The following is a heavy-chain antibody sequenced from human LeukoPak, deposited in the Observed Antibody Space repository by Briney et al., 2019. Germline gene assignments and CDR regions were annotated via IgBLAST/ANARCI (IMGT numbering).Heavy chain of an antibody. CDR3: ARAPPPYCGGDCYFGYFAY. CDR2: IKQDGSEK. Sequence: GGSLRLSCAASGFTFSSYWMSWVRQAPGKGLEWVANIKQDGSEKYYVDSVKGRFTISRDNAKNSLYLQMSSLRAEDTAVYYCARAPPPYCGGDCYFGYFAYWGQGTLVTVSS. D-gene: IGHD2-21*02. V-gene: IGHV3-7*04. J-gene: IGHJ4*02. CDR1: GFTFSSYW.